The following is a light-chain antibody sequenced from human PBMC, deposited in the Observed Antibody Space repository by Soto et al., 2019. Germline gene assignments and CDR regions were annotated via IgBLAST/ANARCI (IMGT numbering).Light chain of an antibody. V-gene: IGLV2-8*01. Sequence: QSALTQPPSASGSPGQSVTISCTGTSSDVGGYNYVSWYQHHPGEAPQLIIYEVSKRPSGVPARFFGSKSGNTASLTVSGLHAEDEADYFCTSYAGINTYVFGTGTKVTVL. J-gene: IGLJ1*01. CDR2: EVS. CDR3: TSYAGINTYV. CDR1: SSDVGGYNY.